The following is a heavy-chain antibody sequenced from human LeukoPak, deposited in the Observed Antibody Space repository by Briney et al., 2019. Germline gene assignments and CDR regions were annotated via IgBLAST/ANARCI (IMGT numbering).Heavy chain of an antibody. D-gene: IGHD3-16*01. CDR2: IYYSGST. J-gene: IGHJ4*02. CDR3: ARGGVGYFDY. Sequence: SETLSLTCTVSGGSISSYYWSWIRQPPGKGLEWIGYIYYSGSTNYNPSLKSRVTISVDTSKNQFSLKLSSATAADTAVYYCARGGVGYFDYWGQGTLVTVSS. V-gene: IGHV4-59*01. CDR1: GGSISSYY.